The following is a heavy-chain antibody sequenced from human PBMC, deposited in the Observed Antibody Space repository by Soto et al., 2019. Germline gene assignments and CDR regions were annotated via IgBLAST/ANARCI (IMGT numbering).Heavy chain of an antibody. V-gene: IGHV3-23*01. D-gene: IGHD2-2*01. CDR3: ANSAQLTLKGYFDY. CDR1: GFTFSSYA. Sequence: PGGSLRLSCAASGFTFSSYATSWVRQAPGKGLEWVSAISGSGGSTYYADSVKGRFTISRDNSKNTLYLQMNSLRAEDTAVYYCANSAQLTLKGYFDYGGQGTLVTVSS. J-gene: IGHJ4*02. CDR2: ISGSGGST.